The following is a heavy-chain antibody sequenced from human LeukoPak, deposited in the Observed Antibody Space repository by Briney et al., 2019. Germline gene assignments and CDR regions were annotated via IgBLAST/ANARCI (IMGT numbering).Heavy chain of an antibody. J-gene: IGHJ6*03. CDR3: TTAPGGSPFIPIAAAGTTNPALYYYYYMDV. CDR1: GFTFSNAW. Sequence: GGSLRLSCAASGFTFSNAWMSWVRQAPGKGLEWVGPIKSKTDGGTTDYAAPVKGRFTISRDDSKNTLYLQMNSLKTEDTAVYYCTTAPGGSPFIPIAAAGTTNPALYYYYYMDVWGKGTTVTVSS. D-gene: IGHD6-13*01. V-gene: IGHV3-15*01. CDR2: IKSKTDGGTT.